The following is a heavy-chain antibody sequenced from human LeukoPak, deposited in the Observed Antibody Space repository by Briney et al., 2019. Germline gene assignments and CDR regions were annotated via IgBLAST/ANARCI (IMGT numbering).Heavy chain of an antibody. D-gene: IGHD6-13*01. J-gene: IGHJ5*02. CDR2: INTNTGNP. CDR1: GYTFNRYT. CDR3: ARGTSIPAAGTNNWFDP. V-gene: IGHV7-4-1*02. Sequence: ASVKVSCKASGYTFNRYTINWVRQAPGQGLEWMGWINTNTGNPTYARGFTGRFVFSLDTSVNTAYLQISSLKAEDTAVYFCARGTSIPAAGTNNWFDPWGQGTLVTVAS.